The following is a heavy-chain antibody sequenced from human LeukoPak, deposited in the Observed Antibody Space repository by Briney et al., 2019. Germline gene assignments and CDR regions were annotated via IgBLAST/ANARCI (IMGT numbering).Heavy chain of an antibody. CDR2: INHSGST. V-gene: IGHV4-34*01. Sequence: PLETLSLTCAVYGGSFSGYYWSWIRQPPGKGLEWIGEINHSGSTNYNPSLKSRVTISVDTSKNQFSLKLSSVTAADTAVYYCARGRSTMVRGVIIFYFDYWGQGTLVTVSS. D-gene: IGHD3-10*01. J-gene: IGHJ4*02. CDR3: ARGRSTMVRGVIIFYFDY. CDR1: GGSFSGYY.